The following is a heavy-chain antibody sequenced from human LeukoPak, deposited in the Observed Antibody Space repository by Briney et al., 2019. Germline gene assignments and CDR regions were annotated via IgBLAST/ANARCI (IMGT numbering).Heavy chain of an antibody. CDR3: ARDKKEMQYYFDY. Sequence: ASVKVSCKASGYTFTGYYIHWVRQAPGQGLEWMGWINPNSGGTNYAQKFQGRVTMTRDTSISTAYMELNRLTSDDTAVYYCARDKKEMQYYFDYWGQGTLVTVSS. CDR2: INPNSGGT. CDR1: GYTFTGYY. V-gene: IGHV1-2*02. D-gene: IGHD6-19*01. J-gene: IGHJ4*02.